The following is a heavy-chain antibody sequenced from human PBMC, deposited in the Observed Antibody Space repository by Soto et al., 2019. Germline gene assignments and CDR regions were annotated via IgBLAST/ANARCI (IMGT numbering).Heavy chain of an antibody. CDR1: GLTFSAFA. CDR3: AKGVVREPAYFDS. Sequence: GGSLRLSCEVSGLTFSAFAMYWVRQVPGKGLEWVALISYDGGNEDYAESVRGRFTISRDNSKNTLYLDMSSLSAEDSAVYFCAKGVVREPAYFDSWGQGTLVTVSS. V-gene: IGHV3-30*18. CDR2: ISYDGGNE. D-gene: IGHD3-10*01. J-gene: IGHJ4*02.